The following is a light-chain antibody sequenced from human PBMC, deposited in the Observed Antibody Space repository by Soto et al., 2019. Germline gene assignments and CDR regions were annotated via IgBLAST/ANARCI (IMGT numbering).Light chain of an antibody. Sequence: SVLTQPASVSDSPGQSITISCTGTSSDVGGSNFVSWYQQHPGKPPKLIIYDVANRPSGVSNRFSGSKSGSTASLIISRLQTEDEADYYCVSYTTSTTYVVGTG. CDR2: DVA. CDR3: VSYTTSTTYV. J-gene: IGLJ1*01. CDR1: SSDVGGSNF. V-gene: IGLV2-14*03.